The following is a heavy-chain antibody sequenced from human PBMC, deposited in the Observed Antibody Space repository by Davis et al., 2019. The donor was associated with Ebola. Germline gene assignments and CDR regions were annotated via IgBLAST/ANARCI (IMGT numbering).Heavy chain of an antibody. CDR1: GFTFSSYS. Sequence: GGSLRLSCAASGFTFSSYSMNWVRQAPGKGLEWVSYISSSGSTIYYADSVKGRFTISRDNAKNSLYLQMNSLRAEDTAVYYCARDLVFSNYVPEYGMDVWGQGTTVTVSS. J-gene: IGHJ6*02. D-gene: IGHD4-11*01. CDR2: ISSSGSTI. CDR3: ARDLVFSNYVPEYGMDV. V-gene: IGHV3-48*04.